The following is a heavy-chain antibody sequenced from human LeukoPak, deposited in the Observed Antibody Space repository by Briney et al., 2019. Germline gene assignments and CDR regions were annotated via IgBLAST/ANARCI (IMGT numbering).Heavy chain of an antibody. J-gene: IGHJ6*03. CDR2: ISSSGSTI. CDR1: GFTFSSYE. D-gene: IGHD3-10*01. CDR3: ARGGRLLYFGDHYYMDV. Sequence: QPGGPLRLSCAASGFTFSSYEMNWVRQAPGKGLEWVSYISSSGSTIYYADSVKGRFTISRDNAKNSLYLQMNSLRAEDTAVYFCARGGRLLYFGDHYYMDVWGKGTTVTISS. V-gene: IGHV3-48*03.